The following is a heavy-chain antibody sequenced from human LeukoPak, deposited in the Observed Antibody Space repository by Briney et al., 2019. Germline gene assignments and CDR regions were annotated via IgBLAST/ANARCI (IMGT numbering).Heavy chain of an antibody. CDR3: ARLTMIVVYAFDI. CDR1: GGSFSTYY. CDR2: IYYSGST. D-gene: IGHD3-22*01. Sequence: SETLSLTCTVSGGSFSTYYWSWIRQPPGKGLEWIGYIYYSGSTYDNPSLKSRVTLSVDTSKDQFSLKLSSVTAADTAVYYCARLTMIVVYAFDIWGQGTMVTVSS. V-gene: IGHV4-59*04. J-gene: IGHJ3*02.